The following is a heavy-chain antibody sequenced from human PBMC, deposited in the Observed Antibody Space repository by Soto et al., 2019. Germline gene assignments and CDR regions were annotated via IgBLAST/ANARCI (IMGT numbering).Heavy chain of an antibody. D-gene: IGHD6-19*01. J-gene: IGHJ6*02. Sequence: GGSLRLSCAASAFTLSIYAMSWVRQAPGKGQEWGSSISSSGDITYYADPVKGRLTISRDHSKCRLYLQMNSLRAEDTAVYYCARDYDWYIRGWSDLPPRDYGMDVWGQGTTVTASS. CDR1: AFTLSIYA. V-gene: IGHV3-23*01. CDR2: ISSSGDIT. CDR3: ARDYDWYIRGWSDLPPRDYGMDV.